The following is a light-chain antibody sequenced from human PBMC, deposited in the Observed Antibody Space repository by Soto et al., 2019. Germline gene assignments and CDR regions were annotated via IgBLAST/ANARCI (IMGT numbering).Light chain of an antibody. J-gene: IGKJ1*01. V-gene: IGKV1-5*03. CDR2: EGS. CDR3: QQYDTYSRT. Sequence: DIQMTQSPSALSASVGDRVTITCRASQSVSNWLAWYRQKPGEAPKLLIYEGSILERGVPSRFSGSGSGTEFTLTISSLQPDDFATFYCQQYDTYSRTFGQGTKVEVK. CDR1: QSVSNW.